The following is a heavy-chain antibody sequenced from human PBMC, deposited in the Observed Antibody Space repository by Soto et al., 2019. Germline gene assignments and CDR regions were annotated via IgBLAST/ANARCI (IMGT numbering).Heavy chain of an antibody. CDR1: GFTFSSYW. Sequence: PGGSLRLSCAASGFTFSSYWMHWVRQAPGKGLVWVSRINSDGSSTSYADSVKGRFTISRDNAKNTLYLQMNSLRAEDTAVYYCARDLSVTIFGVALYYYYYGMDVWGQGTTVTVSS. CDR3: ARDLSVTIFGVALYYYYYGMDV. V-gene: IGHV3-74*01. J-gene: IGHJ6*02. D-gene: IGHD3-3*01. CDR2: INSDGSST.